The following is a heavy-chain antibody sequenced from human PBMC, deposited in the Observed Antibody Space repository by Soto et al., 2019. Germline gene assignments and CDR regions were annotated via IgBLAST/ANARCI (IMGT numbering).Heavy chain of an antibody. J-gene: IGHJ3*02. CDR1: GSTFSSYD. Sequence: QVHLVESGGDVVQPGRSLRLSCAASGSTFSSYDIHWVRQAPGKGLEWVAHISPDGNKAYYADSVKGRFIISRDNARNTVYLQVNSLRPEDTAVYHCVRGPSHGAFDIWGQGTLVTVSS. V-gene: IGHV3-30-3*01. CDR3: VRGPSHGAFDI. CDR2: ISPDGNKA.